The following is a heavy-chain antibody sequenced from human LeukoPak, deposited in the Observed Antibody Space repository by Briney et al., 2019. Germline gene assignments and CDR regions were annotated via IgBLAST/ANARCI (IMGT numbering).Heavy chain of an antibody. Sequence: PGGSLRLSCAASGFTLSSYWMSWVRQAPGKGLEWVANVNQDGSEKYYVDSVKGRFTISRDNAKNSLYLQMNSLRAEDTAVYYCARGDTMVPGVSKAYYYYYMDVWGKGTTVTVSS. V-gene: IGHV3-7*01. CDR3: ARGDTMVPGVSKAYYYYYMDV. D-gene: IGHD3-10*01. CDR2: VNQDGSEK. J-gene: IGHJ6*03. CDR1: GFTLSSYW.